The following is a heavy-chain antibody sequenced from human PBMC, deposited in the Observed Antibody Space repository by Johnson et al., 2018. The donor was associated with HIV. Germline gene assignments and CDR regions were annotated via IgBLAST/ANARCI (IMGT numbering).Heavy chain of an antibody. Sequence: QVQLVESGGGVVQPGRSLRLSCAASGFTFSSYAMHWVRQAPGKGLEWVAVISYDGSNKYYADSVKGRFTIYRDNSKNTLYLQMNSLRAEDTAVYYCARQYYGSGTDAFDIWGQGTMVTVSS. V-gene: IGHV3-30*04. CDR1: GFTFSSYA. J-gene: IGHJ3*02. CDR2: ISYDGSNK. CDR3: ARQYYGSGTDAFDI. D-gene: IGHD3-10*01.